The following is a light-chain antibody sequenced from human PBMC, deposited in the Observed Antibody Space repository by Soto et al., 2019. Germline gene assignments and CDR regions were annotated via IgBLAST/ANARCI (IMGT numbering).Light chain of an antibody. CDR3: QQYNNWPRA. J-gene: IGKJ4*01. CDR2: GAS. Sequence: EIVMTQSPATLSVSPGERATLSCRASQSVSSNLAWYQQKPGQAPRLLIYGASTRATGIPARFSGTGSGTEFTLTISSLQSEAFAVYYCQQYNNWPRAFGAGTKVEIK. V-gene: IGKV3D-15*01. CDR1: QSVSSN.